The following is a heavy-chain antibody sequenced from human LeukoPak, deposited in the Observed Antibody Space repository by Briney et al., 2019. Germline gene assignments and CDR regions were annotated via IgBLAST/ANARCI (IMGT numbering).Heavy chain of an antibody. CDR3: AKSLRNTVTDFDY. J-gene: IGHJ4*02. CDR2: ISSNGGST. Sequence: GGSLRLSCAASEFTFSNYFMHWVRQAPGKGLEYISTISSNGGSTFYANSVKGRFTISRDNSKNTLYLQMNSLRGDDTAVYYCAKSLRNTVTDFDYWGQGTLVTVSS. D-gene: IGHD4-17*01. CDR1: EFTFSNYF. V-gene: IGHV3-64*01.